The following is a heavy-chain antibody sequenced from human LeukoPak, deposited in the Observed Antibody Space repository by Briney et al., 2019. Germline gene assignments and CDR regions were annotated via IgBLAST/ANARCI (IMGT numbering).Heavy chain of an antibody. CDR2: IYTSGST. J-gene: IGHJ6*03. D-gene: IGHD3-10*01. Sequence: PSQTLSLTCTVSGGSISSGSYYWSWIRQPAGKGLEWIGRIYTSGSTNYNPPLKSRVTISVDTAKNQFSLKLSSVTAADTAVYYCARAPSEGYYGSGNYFYYYYHMDVWGKGTTVTVSS. V-gene: IGHV4-61*02. CDR1: GGSISSGSYY. CDR3: ARAPSEGYYGSGNYFYYYYHMDV.